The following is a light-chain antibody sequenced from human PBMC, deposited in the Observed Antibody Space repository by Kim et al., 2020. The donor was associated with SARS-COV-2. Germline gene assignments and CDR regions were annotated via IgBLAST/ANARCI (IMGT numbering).Light chain of an antibody. CDR1: SLRSYY. V-gene: IGLV3-19*01. Sequence: VAWGHTARTTHQGDSLRSYYAAWYQQKPGQAPIVVIYGKNNLPSGIPDRFSGSGSGDPASLTITGTQAGDEADYYCNSRDSNDNVVFGGGTKLTVL. J-gene: IGLJ2*01. CDR2: GKN. CDR3: NSRDSNDNVV.